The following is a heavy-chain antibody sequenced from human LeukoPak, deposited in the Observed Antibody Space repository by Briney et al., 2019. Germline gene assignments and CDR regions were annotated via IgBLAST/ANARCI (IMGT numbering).Heavy chain of an antibody. CDR2: IYTSGST. CDR1: GGSISSYY. V-gene: IGHV4-4*07. CDR3: ARDTTIFGGVIPFDY. J-gene: IGHJ4*02. D-gene: IGHD3-3*01. Sequence: PETLSLTCTASGGSISSYYWSWIRQPAGKGLEWIGRIYTSGSTNYNPTLKSRVTTSVDTSKHLFSLKLSSVTAADRAVYYCARDTTIFGGVIPFDYWGQGTQVTVCS.